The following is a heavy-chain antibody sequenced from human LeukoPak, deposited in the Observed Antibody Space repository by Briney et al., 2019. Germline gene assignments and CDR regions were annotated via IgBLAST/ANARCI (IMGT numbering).Heavy chain of an antibody. J-gene: IGHJ1*01. CDR2: ISWSSDSI. CDR3: AKDSSDYYGSGTYSASFQH. D-gene: IGHD3-10*01. V-gene: IGHV3-9*01. Sequence: PGRSLRLSCAASGFTFDDYAMHWVRQAPGKGLEWVSGISWSSDSIGYADSVKGRFTISRDNAKNSLYLQMHSLRTEDTAFYYCAKDSSDYYGSGTYSASFQHWGQGTLVTVSS. CDR1: GFTFDDYA.